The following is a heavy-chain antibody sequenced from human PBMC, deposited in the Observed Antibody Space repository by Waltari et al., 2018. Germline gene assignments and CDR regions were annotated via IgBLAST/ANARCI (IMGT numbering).Heavy chain of an antibody. J-gene: IGHJ4*02. CDR3: ARDFIPKNGYFDY. D-gene: IGHD3-16*01. CDR1: GFPFSSYA. V-gene: IGHV3-30*01. Sequence: QVQLVESGGGVVQPGRSLSLSCAASGFPFSSYAMHWVRQAPGKGLEWVAVISYDGSNKYYADSVKGRFTISRDNSKNTLYLQMNSLRAEDTAVYYCARDFIPKNGYFDYWGQGTLVTVSS. CDR2: ISYDGSNK.